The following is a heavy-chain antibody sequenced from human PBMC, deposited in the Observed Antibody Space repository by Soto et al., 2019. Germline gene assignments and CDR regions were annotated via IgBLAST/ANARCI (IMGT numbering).Heavy chain of an antibody. CDR2: IYYSGST. D-gene: IGHD3-3*01. CDR1: GGSISSGGYY. CDR3: AGTTYYDFWSGIDY. Sequence: SETLSLTCTVSGGSISSGGYYWSWIRQHPGKGLEWIGYIYYSGSTYYNPSLKSRVTISVDTSKNQFSLKLSSVTAADTAVYYCAGTTYYDFWSGIDYWGQGTLVTVSS. J-gene: IGHJ4*02. V-gene: IGHV4-31*03.